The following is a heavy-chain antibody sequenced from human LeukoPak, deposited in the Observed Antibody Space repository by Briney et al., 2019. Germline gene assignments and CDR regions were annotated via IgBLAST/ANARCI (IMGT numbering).Heavy chain of an antibody. D-gene: IGHD3-22*01. V-gene: IGHV3-74*01. J-gene: IGHJ4*02. CDR2: INCDGRSI. CDR1: GFTFSSYW. Sequence: GGPLRLSCAASGFTFSSYWMHGVRQAPGKGLVWVSRINCDGRSISYADSVKRRFIISRYNAKNTLYLQMNSLRAEDTTVYYCARANYYDSSGYYYWGQGTLVTVSS. CDR3: ARANYYDSSGYYY.